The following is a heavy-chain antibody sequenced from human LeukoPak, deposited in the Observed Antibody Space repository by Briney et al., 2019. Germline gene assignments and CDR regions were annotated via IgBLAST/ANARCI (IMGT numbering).Heavy chain of an antibody. CDR1: GGSISSYY. CDR3: ARRACGFYYFGY. J-gene: IGHJ4*02. Sequence: SETLSLTCIVSGGSISSYYWSWVRQPPGKGLEWIGRIYTSGSTNDNPSLTSRVTISVDTSKNQFSLKLSSVTAADTAVYYCARRACGFYYFGYWGQGTLVTVAS. D-gene: IGHD5-12*01. V-gene: IGHV4-4*07. CDR2: IYTSGST.